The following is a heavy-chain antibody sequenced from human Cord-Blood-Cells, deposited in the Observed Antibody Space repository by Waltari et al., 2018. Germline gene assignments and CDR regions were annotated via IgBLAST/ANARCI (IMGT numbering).Heavy chain of an antibody. J-gene: IGHJ4*02. Sequence: QVQLVQSGAEVKKPGASVKVSCKASGYTFTGYYMHWVRQAPGQGLEWMGWINPNRGGTNYAQKFQCRVTMTRDTSISTAYMELSRLRSDDTAVYYCARLLKRTGDTDYWGQGTLVTVSS. CDR3: ARLLKRTGDTDY. CDR2: INPNRGGT. V-gene: IGHV1-2*02. D-gene: IGHD7-27*01. CDR1: GYTFTGYY.